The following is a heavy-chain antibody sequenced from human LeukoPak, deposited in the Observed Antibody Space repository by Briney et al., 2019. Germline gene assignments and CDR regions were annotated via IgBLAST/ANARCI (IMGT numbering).Heavy chain of an antibody. Sequence: PGGSLRLSCAASGFTFSSYGMHWVRQDPGKGLEWVAVVWYDGSNKYYADSVKGRFTISRDNSKNTLYLQMNSLRAEDTAVYYCARDEDDCSSTSCHPDYWGQGTLVTVSS. J-gene: IGHJ4*02. V-gene: IGHV3-33*01. CDR1: GFTFSSYG. CDR3: ARDEDDCSSTSCHPDY. CDR2: VWYDGSNK. D-gene: IGHD2-2*01.